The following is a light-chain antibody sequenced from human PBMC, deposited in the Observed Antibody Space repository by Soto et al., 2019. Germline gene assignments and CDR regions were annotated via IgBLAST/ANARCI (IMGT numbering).Light chain of an antibody. CDR2: DVS. CDR3: SSYTSSKTKV. V-gene: IGLV2-14*03. Sequence: QSALTQPASVSGSPGQSITISCTGTSSDVGGYNYVSWYQHHSGKAPKVMIYDVSNRPSGVSNRFSGSKSGNTASLTISGLQGEYEADYYCSSYTSSKTKVFGTGTKVTVL. CDR1: SSDVGGYNY. J-gene: IGLJ1*01.